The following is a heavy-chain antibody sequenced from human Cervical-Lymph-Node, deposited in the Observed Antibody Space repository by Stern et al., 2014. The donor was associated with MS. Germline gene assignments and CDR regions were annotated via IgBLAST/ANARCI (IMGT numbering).Heavy chain of an antibody. CDR1: GGSFSSDDYS. D-gene: IGHD3-10*01. CDR2: IRYSGTT. Sequence: VQLVESGPGLVKPSQTLSLTCTVSGGSFSSDDYSWNWIRQHPERGLEWIGTIRYSGTTKYNPSLKRRIAISVDTSKKQFSLTLTSVTAADTALYYCARVRAAYGSGIDTLLNWFDTWGQGTLVTVSS. V-gene: IGHV4-31*03. CDR3: ARVRAAYGSGIDTLLNWFDT. J-gene: IGHJ5*02.